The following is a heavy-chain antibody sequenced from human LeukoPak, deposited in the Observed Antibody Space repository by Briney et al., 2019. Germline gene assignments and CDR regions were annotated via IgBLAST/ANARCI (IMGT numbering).Heavy chain of an antibody. CDR3: ARSGIAAYGTGFDP. D-gene: IGHD6-13*01. V-gene: IGHV4-59*01. CDR2: IYYSGST. CDR1: GGSIRSYY. Sequence: PSETLSLTCTVSGGSIRSYYWSWIRQPPGKALEWIGYIYYSGSTIYNPSLKSRVTISVDTSKNQFSLKLSSVTAADTAVYYCARSGIAAYGTGFDPWGQGTLVPVSS. J-gene: IGHJ5*02.